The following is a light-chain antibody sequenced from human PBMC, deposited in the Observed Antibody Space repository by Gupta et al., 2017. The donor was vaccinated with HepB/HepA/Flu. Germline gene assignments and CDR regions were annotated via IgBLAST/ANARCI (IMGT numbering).Light chain of an antibody. CDR2: DVT. Sequence: QSALTQPASVSGSPGPSITISCTGSSSDIGGYNYVSWYQQHPGKAPKLIIYDVTTRPSGVSNRFSGSKSGNTASLTISGLQAEDEADYYCASFTSSTTLESVFGGGTKLSVL. CDR3: ASFTSSTTLESV. J-gene: IGLJ3*02. V-gene: IGLV2-14*01. CDR1: SSDIGGYNY.